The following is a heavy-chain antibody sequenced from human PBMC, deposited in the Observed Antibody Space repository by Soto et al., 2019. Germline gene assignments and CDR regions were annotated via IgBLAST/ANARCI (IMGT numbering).Heavy chain of an antibody. D-gene: IGHD2-8*01. CDR1: GYTFSSYG. Sequence: ASVKVSCKSSGYTFSSYGVSWVRQAPGQGLEWLGWISAHTGNTKQAQKFEDRVTLTTEASTTTAYMELRSVSSDDTAVYYCVRDRCTTDRCYTHHFDVWGQGTTVTVSS. CDR3: VRDRCTTDRCYTHHFDV. CDR2: ISAHTGNT. V-gene: IGHV1-18*04. J-gene: IGHJ6*02.